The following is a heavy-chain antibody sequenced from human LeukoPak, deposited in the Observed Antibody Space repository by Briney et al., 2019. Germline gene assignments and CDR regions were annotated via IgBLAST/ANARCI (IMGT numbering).Heavy chain of an antibody. CDR1: GYSFAANY. D-gene: IGHD1-26*01. Sequence: AAVKVSCKTSGYSFAANYIHWVGQAPGQGLDWMGWISPYNGGTRFAQKFQGRVSLTGGASINTAFMELSSLASDDTAVYYCAREHRSASDDAFFDTWGQGTRVTVSS. CDR3: AREHRSASDDAFFDT. CDR2: ISPYNGGT. V-gene: IGHV1-2*02. J-gene: IGHJ4*02.